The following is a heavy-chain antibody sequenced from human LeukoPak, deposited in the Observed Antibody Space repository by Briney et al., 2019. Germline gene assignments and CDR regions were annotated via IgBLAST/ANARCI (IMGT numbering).Heavy chain of an antibody. Sequence: GRSLRLSCAASGFTFEDLAMHWVRKTPGKGLEWVSGISWYSDNIGYAVSVMGRFTISRDNAKNTLYLEMNSLRPEDMGLYYCAKASNIASPYSHIDVWGKGTTVAVSS. CDR3: AKASNIASPYSHIDV. D-gene: IGHD2-21*01. CDR1: GFTFEDLA. V-gene: IGHV3-9*03. CDR2: ISWYSDNI. J-gene: IGHJ6*03.